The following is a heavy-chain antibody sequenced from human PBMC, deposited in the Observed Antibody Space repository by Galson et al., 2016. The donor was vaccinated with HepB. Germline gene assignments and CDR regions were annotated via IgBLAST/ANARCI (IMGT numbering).Heavy chain of an antibody. V-gene: IGHV3-11*01. Sequence: SLRLSCAASGFTFSDYYMSWIRQAPGKGLEWVSYISSSGSTIYYADSVKGRFTISRDNAKNSLYLQMNSLRAEDTAVYYCARDLEIAAAVWGHDMDVWGQRTTVTVSS. D-gene: IGHD6-13*01. CDR1: GFTFSDYY. CDR2: ISSSGSTI. CDR3: ARDLEIAAAVWGHDMDV. J-gene: IGHJ6*02.